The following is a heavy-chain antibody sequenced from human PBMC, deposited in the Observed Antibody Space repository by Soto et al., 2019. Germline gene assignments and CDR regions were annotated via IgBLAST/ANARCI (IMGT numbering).Heavy chain of an antibody. V-gene: IGHV4-34*01. CDR3: AKSPYMDV. CDR1: GRSFSGYY. CDR2: INNRGST. Sequence: QVQLQQWGAGLLKPSETLSLTCAVYGRSFSGYYWSWIRQSPGKGLEWIGEINNRGSTNYNPSLKSRVTKLTDAPKNQFSLKMSSVAAADTAVYYCAKSPYMDVWGKGNTVIFSS. J-gene: IGHJ6*03.